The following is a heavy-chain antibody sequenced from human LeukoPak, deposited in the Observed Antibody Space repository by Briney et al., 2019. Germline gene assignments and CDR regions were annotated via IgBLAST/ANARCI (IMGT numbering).Heavy chain of an antibody. V-gene: IGHV4-4*07. J-gene: IGHJ5*02. CDR1: GGSISGYY. D-gene: IGHD6-13*01. Sequence: SETLSLTCAVSGGSISGYYWSWIRQPAVKGLEWIGRIYTSGSTNYNPSLKSRLTMSLDTSKNQFSLKLRSVTAADTAVYYCARAIAGSSSWYGFDPWGQGTLVTVSS. CDR2: IYTSGST. CDR3: ARAIAGSSSWYGFDP.